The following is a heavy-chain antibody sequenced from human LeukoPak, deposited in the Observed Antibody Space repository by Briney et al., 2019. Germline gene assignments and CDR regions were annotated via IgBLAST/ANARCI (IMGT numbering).Heavy chain of an antibody. V-gene: IGHV1-2*06. Sequence: ASVKVSCKASGYTFTGYYMHWERQAPGQGLEWMGRINPNSGGTNYAQKFQGRVTMTRDTSISTAYMELSRLRSDDTAVYYCASPVAGTRAFDIWGQGTMVTVSS. CDR1: GYTFTGYY. J-gene: IGHJ3*02. CDR3: ASPVAGTRAFDI. CDR2: INPNSGGT. D-gene: IGHD6-19*01.